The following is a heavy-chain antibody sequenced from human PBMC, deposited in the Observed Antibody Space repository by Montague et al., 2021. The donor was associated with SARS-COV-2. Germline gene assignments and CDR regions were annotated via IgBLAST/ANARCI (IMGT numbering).Heavy chain of an antibody. J-gene: IGHJ3*02. CDR3: ATDPSDYGDYYASAI. D-gene: IGHD4-17*01. CDR1: GFNFRSYA. CDR2: ISCDASNK. V-gene: IGHV3-30*04. Sequence: SLRLSCAASGFNFRSYAMHWVRQASGKGLEWVSGISCDASNKYYADSLKGRLTISRDNSKNTLYLQMNNLRADDTAVYYCATDPSDYGDYYASAILGQGTMVTVSS.